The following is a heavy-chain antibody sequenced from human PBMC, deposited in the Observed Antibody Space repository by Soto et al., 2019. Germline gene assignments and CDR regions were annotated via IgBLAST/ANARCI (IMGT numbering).Heavy chain of an antibody. V-gene: IGHV1-3*05. D-gene: IGHD2-15*01. J-gene: IGHJ6*02. CDR2: INAGNGNT. CDR1: GYTFTNYA. Sequence: QAQLVQSGAEEKEPGASVKVSCKASGYTFTNYAMHWVRQAPGQRLEWMGWINAGNGNTKYSQKFQGRVTITRDTSASAAYMELSSLRSEDTAGYYCARSCSGVNCNPYYYYGRDVWGQGTTVTVS. CDR3: ARSCSGVNCNPYYYYGRDV.